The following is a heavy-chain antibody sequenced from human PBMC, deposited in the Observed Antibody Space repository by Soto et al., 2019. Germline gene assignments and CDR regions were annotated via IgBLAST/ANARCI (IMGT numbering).Heavy chain of an antibody. CDR2: IIPIFGTA. V-gene: IGHV1-69*01. D-gene: IGHD6-13*01. Sequence: VKVSCKASGGTFSSYAISWVRQAPGQGLEWMGGIIPIFGTANYAQKFQGRVTITADESTSIAYMELSSLRSEDTAVYYCARSRGQQLATYYYYGMDVWGQGTTVTVYS. J-gene: IGHJ6*02. CDR3: ARSRGQQLATYYYYGMDV. CDR1: GGTFSSYA.